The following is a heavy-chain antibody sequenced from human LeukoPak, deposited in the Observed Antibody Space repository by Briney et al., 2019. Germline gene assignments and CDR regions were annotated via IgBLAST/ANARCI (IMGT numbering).Heavy chain of an antibody. Sequence: PGGSLRLSCAASGFTFSSYDIHWVRQATGKGLEWVSGIGTAGEIYYPGSVKGRFTISRENAKNSLYLQMNSLRAGDTAVYYCARDGIADYYYYYYMDVWGKGTTVTISS. J-gene: IGHJ6*03. CDR1: GFTFSSYD. V-gene: IGHV3-13*01. CDR3: ARDGIADYYYYYYMDV. CDR2: IGTAGEI. D-gene: IGHD1-26*01.